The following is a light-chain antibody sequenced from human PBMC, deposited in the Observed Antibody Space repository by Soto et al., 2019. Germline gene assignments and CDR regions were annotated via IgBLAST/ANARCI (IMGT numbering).Light chain of an antibody. CDR2: KAS. Sequence: DIQMTQSPSTLSASVGDRVTITCRASQSISSWLAWYQQKPGKAPKVLFYKASSLESGVPLRFSGSGYGTDFSLTISSLQPDDFATYYCQQYNSYPVTFGQGTKLEIK. J-gene: IGKJ2*01. V-gene: IGKV1-5*03. CDR1: QSISSW. CDR3: QQYNSYPVT.